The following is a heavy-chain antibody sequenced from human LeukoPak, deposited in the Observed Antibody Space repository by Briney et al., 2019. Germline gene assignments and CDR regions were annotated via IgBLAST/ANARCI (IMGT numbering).Heavy chain of an antibody. CDR1: GGTFSSYA. Sequence: SVKVSCKASGGTFSSYAISWVRQAPGQGLEWMGRIIPIFGIANYAQKFQGRVTITADKSTSTAYMELSSLRSEDTAVYYCASWFRYCSGGSCYNGMDAWGQGTTVTVSS. CDR2: IIPIFGIA. D-gene: IGHD2-15*01. J-gene: IGHJ6*02. V-gene: IGHV1-69*04. CDR3: ASWFRYCSGGSCYNGMDA.